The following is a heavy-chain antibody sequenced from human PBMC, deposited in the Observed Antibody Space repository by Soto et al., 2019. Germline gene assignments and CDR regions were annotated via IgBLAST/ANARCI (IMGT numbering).Heavy chain of an antibody. Sequence: GGSLRLSCAASGFTFSSYGMHWVRQAPGKGLEWVAVIWYDGSNKYYADSVKGRFTISRDNSKNTLYLQMNSLRAEDTAVYYCAREQSLSSIAARTRFSGMDVWGQGTTVTVS. D-gene: IGHD6-6*01. CDR3: AREQSLSSIAARTRFSGMDV. J-gene: IGHJ6*02. CDR2: IWYDGSNK. CDR1: GFTFSSYG. V-gene: IGHV3-33*01.